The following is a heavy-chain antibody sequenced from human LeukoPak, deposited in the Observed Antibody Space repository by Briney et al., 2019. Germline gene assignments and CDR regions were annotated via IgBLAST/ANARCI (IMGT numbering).Heavy chain of an antibody. CDR2: ISNSGSTI. D-gene: IGHD3-10*01. V-gene: IGHV3-48*03. CDR3: ASGVRGWAEG. CDR1: GFTFRSYE. J-gene: IGHJ4*02. Sequence: PGGSLRLSCVASGFTFRSYEMNWVRQAPGKGLEWVSYISNSGSTIYYADSVKGRFTISRDNAKNSLYLQMNSLRAEDTAVYYCASGVRGWAEGWGQGTLVTVSS.